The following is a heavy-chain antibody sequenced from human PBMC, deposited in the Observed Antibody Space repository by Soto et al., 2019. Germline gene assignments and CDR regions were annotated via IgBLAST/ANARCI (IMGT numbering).Heavy chain of an antibody. Sequence: ASVKVSCKASGYIFTSYGISWVRQAPGQGLEWMGWISAYNGNTNYAQKLQGRVTMTTDTSTSTAYMELRSLRSDDTAVYYCAREATVTTEYWFDPWGQGTMVTVSS. CDR1: GYIFTSYG. CDR2: ISAYNGNT. D-gene: IGHD4-17*01. CDR3: AREATVTTEYWFDP. V-gene: IGHV1-18*01. J-gene: IGHJ5*02.